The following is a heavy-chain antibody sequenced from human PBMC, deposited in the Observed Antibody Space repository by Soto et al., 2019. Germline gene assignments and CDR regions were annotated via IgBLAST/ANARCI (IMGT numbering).Heavy chain of an antibody. CDR2: INPSGGST. CDR1: GYTFTSYY. V-gene: IGHV1-46*01. CDR3: ARSTRDGYNVETVTP. Sequence: QVQLVQSGAEVKKPGSSVKVSCKASGYTFTSYYMHWVRQAPGQGLEWMGIINPSGGSTSYAQKFQGRVTMTRDTSTSTVYMELSSLRSEDTAVYYCARSTRDGYNVETVTPWGQGTLVTVSS. J-gene: IGHJ5*02. D-gene: IGHD5-12*01.